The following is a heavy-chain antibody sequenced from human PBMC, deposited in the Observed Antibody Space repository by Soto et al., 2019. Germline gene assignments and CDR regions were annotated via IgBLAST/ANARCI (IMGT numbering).Heavy chain of an antibody. J-gene: IGHJ4*02. V-gene: IGHV3-64D*08. CDR3: VKDGGKYNYDY. D-gene: IGHD5-18*01. Sequence: PGGSLRLSCSASGFNFNSYNMYWVRQAPGKGLKYVSTINPNGDSTHYADSVKGRFTVSRDNSKNTQYLHMSSLRTEDTAVYYCVKDGGKYNYDYWGQGTLVTVSS. CDR1: GFNFNSYN. CDR2: INPNGDST.